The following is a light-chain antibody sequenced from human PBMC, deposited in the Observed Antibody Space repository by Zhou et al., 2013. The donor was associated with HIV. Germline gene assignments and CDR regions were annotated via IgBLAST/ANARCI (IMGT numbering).Light chain of an antibody. CDR1: QSVSSN. CDR3: QQYNKWPPLT. CDR2: GAS. J-gene: IGKJ4*01. Sequence: EIVMTQSPATLSVSPGERATLSCRASQSVSSNLAWYQHKPGQAPRLLIYGASTRATDIPARFSGSGSGTEFTLTISSMQSEDFALYYCQQYNKWPPLTFGGGTKVEIK. V-gene: IGKV3-15*01.